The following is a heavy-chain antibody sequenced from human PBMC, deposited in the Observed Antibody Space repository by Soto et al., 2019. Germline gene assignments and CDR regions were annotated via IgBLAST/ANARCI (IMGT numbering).Heavy chain of an antibody. D-gene: IGHD5-12*01. V-gene: IGHV1-3*01. CDR3: XXXXXGYVT. CDR2: INAGNGDT. Sequence: QVQLVQSGAEMKKPGASVKLSCKTSGINYNTYAIHWVRQAPGQGLEWMGWINAGNGDTRYSQNFQGRVTLTRDTSASTVXXXXXXXXXXXXXXXXXXXXXXGYVTWGQGTLVTVSS. CDR1: GINYNTYA. J-gene: IGHJ4*02.